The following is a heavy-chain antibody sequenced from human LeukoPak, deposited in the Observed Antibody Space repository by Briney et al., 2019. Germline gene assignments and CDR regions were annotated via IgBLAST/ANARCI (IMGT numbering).Heavy chain of an antibody. CDR3: ARGAGGSHHYFDY. CDR1: GGSISSYD. J-gene: IGHJ4*02. D-gene: IGHD2-8*02. CDR2: IFTTGST. V-gene: IGHV4-4*07. Sequence: SETLSLTCAVSGGSISSYDWSWIRQPAGKGLEWIGRIFTTGSTNYDPSLQSRVTMSIDTSKNQFSLKLRSVPAADTAVYYCARGAGGSHHYFDYWGQGTLVTVSS.